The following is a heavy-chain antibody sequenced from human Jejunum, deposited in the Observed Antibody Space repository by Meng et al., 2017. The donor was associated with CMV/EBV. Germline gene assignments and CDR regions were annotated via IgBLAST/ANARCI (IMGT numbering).Heavy chain of an antibody. CDR2: VYSTGST. CDR1: GGSISGSSYY. V-gene: IGHV4-39*07. J-gene: IGHJ4*02. CDR3: ARVWQPNYYFDY. Sequence: QLRLQESGPGLVKPSETRSLPGTVSGGSISGSSYYWGWIRQPPGKGLECLATVYSTGSTYYDPSLKSRVTISVDTSKNQFSLRLSSVTAADTAVYYCARVWQPNYYFDYWGQGTLVTVSS. D-gene: IGHD6-13*01.